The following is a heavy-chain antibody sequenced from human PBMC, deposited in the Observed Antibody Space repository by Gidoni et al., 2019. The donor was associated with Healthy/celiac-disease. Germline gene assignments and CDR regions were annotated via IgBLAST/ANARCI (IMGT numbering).Heavy chain of an antibody. V-gene: IGHV2-5*01. CDR2: IYWNDDK. J-gene: IGHJ3*02. CDR1: GFSLSTSGVG. CDR3: ARDDYGDYAGAFDI. Sequence: QITLKESGPTLVKPTQTLTLTCTFSGFSLSTSGVGVGWIRQPPGKALEWLALIYWNDDKRYSPSLKSRLTITKDTSKNQVVLTMTNMDPVDTATYYCARDDYGDYAGAFDIWGQGTMVTVSS. D-gene: IGHD4-17*01.